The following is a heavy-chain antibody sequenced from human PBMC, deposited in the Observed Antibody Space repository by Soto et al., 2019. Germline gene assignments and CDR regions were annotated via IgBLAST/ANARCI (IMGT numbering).Heavy chain of an antibody. CDR1: GGSISSGGYY. CDR3: AGGDRGYSYGRIDY. D-gene: IGHD5-18*01. CDR2: IYYSGST. J-gene: IGHJ4*02. Sequence: QVQLQESGPGLVKPSQTLSLTCTVSGGSISSGGYYWSWIRQHPGKGLEWIGYIYYSGSTYYNPSLNSRVTISVDTSKNQFTLKLSSVTAADTAVYYCAGGDRGYSYGRIDYWGQGTLVTVSS. V-gene: IGHV4-31*03.